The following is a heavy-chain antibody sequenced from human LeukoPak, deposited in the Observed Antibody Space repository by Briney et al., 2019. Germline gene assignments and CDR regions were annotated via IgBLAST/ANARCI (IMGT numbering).Heavy chain of an antibody. D-gene: IGHD1-26*01. CDR3: TRELMVGTTVAFDY. J-gene: IGHJ4*02. CDR1: GGSISSYY. V-gene: IGHV4-59*01. Sequence: SETLSLTCTVSGGSISSYYWSWIRQPPGKGLEWIGYIYYSGSTNYNPSLKSRVTISVDTSKNQFSLKLSSVTAADTAVYYCTRELMVGTTVAFDYWGQGTLVTVSS. CDR2: IYYSGST.